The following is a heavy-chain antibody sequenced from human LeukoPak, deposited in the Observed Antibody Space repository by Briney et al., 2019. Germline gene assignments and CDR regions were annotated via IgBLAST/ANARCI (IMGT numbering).Heavy chain of an antibody. CDR1: GYTFTGYY. CDR2: IIPILGIA. J-gene: IGHJ4*02. V-gene: IGHV1-69*10. CDR3: ARGLQNVDY. D-gene: IGHD4-11*01. Sequence: SVKVSCKASGYTFTGYYIHWVRQAPGQGLEWMGGIIPILGIANYAQKFQGRVTITADKSTSTAYMELSSLRSEDTAVYYCARGLQNVDYWGQGTLVTVSS.